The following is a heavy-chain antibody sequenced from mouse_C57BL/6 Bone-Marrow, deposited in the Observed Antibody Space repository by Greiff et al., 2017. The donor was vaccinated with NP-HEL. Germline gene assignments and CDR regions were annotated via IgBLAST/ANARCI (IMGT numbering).Heavy chain of an antibody. D-gene: IGHD1-1*01. Sequence: QVQLQQPGAELVKPGASVKMSCKASGYTFTSYWITWVKQRPGQGLEWIGDIYPGSGSTNYNEKFKSKATLTVDTSSSTAYMQLSSLTSEDSAVYYCARGQYYYGSSLYAMDYWGQGTSVTVSS. J-gene: IGHJ4*01. V-gene: IGHV1-55*01. CDR3: ARGQYYYGSSLYAMDY. CDR2: IYPGSGST. CDR1: GYTFTSYW.